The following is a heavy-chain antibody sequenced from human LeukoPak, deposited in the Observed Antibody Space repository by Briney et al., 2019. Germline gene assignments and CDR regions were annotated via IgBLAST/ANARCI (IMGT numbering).Heavy chain of an antibody. D-gene: IGHD5-18*01. V-gene: IGHV1-2*02. J-gene: IGHJ5*02. Sequence: ASVKVSCKASGYTFTGYYMHWVRQAPGQGLEWMGWINPNSGGTNYAQKFQGRVTMTRDTSISTAYMELNRLRSDDTAVYYCARDRLPGYSYGCWFDPWGQGTLVTASS. CDR3: ARDRLPGYSYGCWFDP. CDR1: GYTFTGYY. CDR2: INPNSGGT.